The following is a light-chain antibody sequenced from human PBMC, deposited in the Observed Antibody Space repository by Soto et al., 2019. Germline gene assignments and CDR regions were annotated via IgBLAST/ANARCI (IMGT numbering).Light chain of an antibody. Sequence: EIVLTQSPAPLSSSPGERATLSCRASQSVSSYLAWYQQKPGQAPRLLIYDASDRATGIPARFSGSGSGTDFTRTISSLVPEDFAVYYCQRRSNWPRTFRQGTKVEIK. CDR1: QSVSSY. J-gene: IGKJ1*01. CDR2: DAS. V-gene: IGKV3-11*01. CDR3: QRRSNWPRT.